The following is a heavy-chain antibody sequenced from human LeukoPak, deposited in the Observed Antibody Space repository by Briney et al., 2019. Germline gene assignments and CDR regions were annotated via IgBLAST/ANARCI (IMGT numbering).Heavy chain of an antibody. CDR1: GYTFTSYY. V-gene: IGHV1-46*01. Sequence: GASVKVSCKASGYTFTSYYMHWVRQAPGQGLEWMGIINPSGGSTSYAQKFQGRVTMTRDMSTSTVYMELSSLRSEDTAVYYCARGAYDFWSGPAPPDVWGKGTTVTVSS. CDR2: INPSGGST. D-gene: IGHD3-3*01. J-gene: IGHJ6*04. CDR3: ARGAYDFWSGPAPPDV.